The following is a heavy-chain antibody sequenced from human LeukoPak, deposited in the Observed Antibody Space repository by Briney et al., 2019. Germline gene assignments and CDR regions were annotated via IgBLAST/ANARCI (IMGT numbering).Heavy chain of an antibody. V-gene: IGHV3-23*01. CDR3: AKDGGDYFDY. J-gene: IGHJ4*02. Sequence: GGSLRLSCAASGFTFTSYAMSWVRQAPGKGLEWVSVISGSGGSTYYADSVKGRFTISRDNCKNTLYLQMNSLRAEDTAVYYCAKDGGDYFDYWGQGTLVTVSS. CDR1: GFTFTSYA. CDR2: ISGSGGST. D-gene: IGHD4-17*01.